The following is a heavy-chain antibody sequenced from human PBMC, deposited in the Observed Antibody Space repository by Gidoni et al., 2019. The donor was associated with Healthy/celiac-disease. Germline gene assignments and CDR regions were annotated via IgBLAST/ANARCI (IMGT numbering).Heavy chain of an antibody. Sequence: QVQLQESGPGLVKPSETLSRTCPVSGGSSSSYYWSWIRQPPGKGLEWIGYIYYSGSTNYNPPLKSRVTISVDTSKNQFSLKLSSVTAADTAVYYCAAKTRGYGVVYWGQGTLVTVSS. CDR3: AAKTRGYGVVY. CDR1: GGSSSSYY. D-gene: IGHD3-10*01. CDR2: IYYSGST. J-gene: IGHJ4*02. V-gene: IGHV4-59*08.